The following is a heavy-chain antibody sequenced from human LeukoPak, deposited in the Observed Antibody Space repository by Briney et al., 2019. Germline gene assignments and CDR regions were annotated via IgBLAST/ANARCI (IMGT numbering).Heavy chain of an antibody. D-gene: IGHD3-9*01. J-gene: IGHJ4*02. CDR1: GGSFSGYY. CDR3: ARENPRGLTGYYSPTYFDY. V-gene: IGHV4-34*01. Sequence: PSETLSLTCAVYGGSFSGYYWSWIRQPPGKGLEWIGEINHSGSTNYNPSLKSRVTISVDTSKNQFSLKLSSVTAADTAVYYCARENPRGLTGYYSPTYFDYWGQGTLVTVSS. CDR2: INHSGST.